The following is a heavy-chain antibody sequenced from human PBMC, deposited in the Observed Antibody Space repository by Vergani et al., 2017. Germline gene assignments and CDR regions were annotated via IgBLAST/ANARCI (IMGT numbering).Heavy chain of an antibody. D-gene: IGHD3-22*01. V-gene: IGHV4-38-2*01. J-gene: IGHJ4*02. CDR3: AGRGRGTYYYDSSTYYRWPFDY. Sequence: QVQLQESGPGVVKPSETLSLTCAVSAYSISSGYYWGWIRQPPGKGLEWIGNIYHSGRTYYNPPLKSRVTISVDTSKNQFSLMLSSVTAADTAVYYCAGRGRGTYYYDSSTYYRWPFDYWGQETLVTVSS. CDR1: AYSISSGYY. CDR2: IYHSGRT.